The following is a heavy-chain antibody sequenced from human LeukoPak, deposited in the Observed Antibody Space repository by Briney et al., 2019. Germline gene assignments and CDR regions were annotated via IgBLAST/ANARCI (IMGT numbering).Heavy chain of an antibody. Sequence: GGSLRLSCAASGFTFSNYWVNWVRQAPGKGLEWVANIKQDGSEKYYVGSVKGRFTISRDNAKNSLYLQMNSLRAEDTALYYCAKGSGRGYSYGLDNWGQGTLVTVSS. CDR1: GFTFSNYW. V-gene: IGHV3-7*03. D-gene: IGHD5-18*01. J-gene: IGHJ4*02. CDR3: AKGSGRGYSYGLDN. CDR2: IKQDGSEK.